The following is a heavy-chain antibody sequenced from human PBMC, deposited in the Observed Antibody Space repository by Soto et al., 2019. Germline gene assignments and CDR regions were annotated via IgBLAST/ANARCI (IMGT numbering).Heavy chain of an antibody. Sequence: EMQLVESGGCLVQPGGSLRLSCVVSGFSFSTYGVTWVRQAPGKGLEWVCGVSGGSGVTHYTDSVKCRFTTSGDDSKNTVYLQMHSLRGEDTAVYYCTRWNGYGDLWGQGTLVTVSS. CDR3: TRWNGYGDL. D-gene: IGHD1-1*01. CDR2: VSGGSGVT. CDR1: GFSFSTYG. V-gene: IGHV3-23*04. J-gene: IGHJ5*02.